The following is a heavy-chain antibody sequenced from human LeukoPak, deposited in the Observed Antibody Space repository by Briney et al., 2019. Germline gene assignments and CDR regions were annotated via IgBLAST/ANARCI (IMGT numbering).Heavy chain of an antibody. V-gene: IGHV3-7*01. Sequence: GVSLRLSCAASGFTFSSYWMSWVRQAPGKGLEWVANIKQDGSEKYYVDSVKGRFTISRDNAKNSLYLQMNSLRAEDTAVYYCAREVREDFWSAQDKFDYWGHGTLVTVSS. CDR2: IKQDGSEK. CDR3: AREVREDFWSAQDKFDY. D-gene: IGHD3-3*01. CDR1: GFTFSSYW. J-gene: IGHJ4*01.